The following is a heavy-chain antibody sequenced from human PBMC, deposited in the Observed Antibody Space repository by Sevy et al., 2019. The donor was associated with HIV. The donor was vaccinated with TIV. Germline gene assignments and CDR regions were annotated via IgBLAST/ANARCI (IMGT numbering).Heavy chain of an antibody. V-gene: IGHV4-39*01. D-gene: IGHD2-15*01. J-gene: IGHJ1*01. CDR3: ATRLGYCSGSSCYPPEYFHH. CDR1: GGSISSSSYY. CDR2: IYYSGNT. Sequence: SETLSLTCIVSGGSISSSSYYWGWIRQPPGKGLEWIGRIYYSGNTYYNPSLKSRVTISVNPSKKQLTLKLSSVTAADTAVYYCATRLGYCSGSSCYPPEYFHHWGQGTLVTVSS.